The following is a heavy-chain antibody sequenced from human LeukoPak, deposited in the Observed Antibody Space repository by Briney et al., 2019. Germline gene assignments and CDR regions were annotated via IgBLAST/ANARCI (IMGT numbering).Heavy chain of an antibody. CDR2: IYHSGST. V-gene: IGHV4-39*07. CDR3: ARDRRPSGSYAIDP. J-gene: IGHJ5*02. CDR1: GGSISSSSYY. D-gene: IGHD1-26*01. Sequence: SETLSLTCTVSGGSISSSSYYWGWIRQPPGKGLEWIGSIYHSGSTYYNPSLNSRLTISVDRSKNQFSLKLSSVTAADTAVYYCARDRRPSGSYAIDPWGQGTLVTVSS.